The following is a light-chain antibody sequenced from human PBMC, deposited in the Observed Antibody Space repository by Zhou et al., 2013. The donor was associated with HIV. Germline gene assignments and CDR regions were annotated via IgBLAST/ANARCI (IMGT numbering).Light chain of an antibody. Sequence: QSALTQPASVSGSPGQSITISCTGTSSDVGGYNYVSWYQQHPGKAPKLMIYDVTYRPSGVSNRFSGSKSGNTASLTISGLQAEDEADYYCISYTTTSTLVVFGGGTKLTVL. J-gene: IGLJ2*01. CDR1: SSDVGGYNY. V-gene: IGLV2-14*03. CDR3: ISYTTTSTLVV. CDR2: DVT.